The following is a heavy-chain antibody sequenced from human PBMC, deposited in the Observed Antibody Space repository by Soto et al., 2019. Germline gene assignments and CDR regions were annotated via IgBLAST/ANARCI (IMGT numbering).Heavy chain of an antibody. V-gene: IGHV1-69*02. Sequence: QVQLVQSGAEVEKPGSSVKVSCTASGGTFNSYTLNWVRQAPGQRLEWVGRVNPIVGMSDSASKFQGRVTMTAYRSTSKAYMDLTGLKSEDTAVYYCATSYGSGSTHFDSWGQGTLVTVSS. CDR3: ATSYGSGSTHFDS. CDR2: VNPIVGMS. D-gene: IGHD3-10*01. CDR1: GGTFNSYT. J-gene: IGHJ4*02.